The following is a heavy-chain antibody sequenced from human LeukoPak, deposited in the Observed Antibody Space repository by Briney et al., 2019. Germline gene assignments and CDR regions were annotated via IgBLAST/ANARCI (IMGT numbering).Heavy chain of an antibody. J-gene: IGHJ5*02. V-gene: IGHV1-69*05. CDR1: GGTFSSYA. Sequence: SVKVSCKASGGTFSSYAISWVRQSPRQELEWTGGFIPIFGTANYAQKFHGRVTITTYEATSTAYIEVSSPRAGDTAVSLLVTDRRCSSTSCYGLFDPWGQGTLGTVSS. CDR3: VTDRRCSSTSCYGLFDP. D-gene: IGHD2-2*01. CDR2: FIPIFGTA.